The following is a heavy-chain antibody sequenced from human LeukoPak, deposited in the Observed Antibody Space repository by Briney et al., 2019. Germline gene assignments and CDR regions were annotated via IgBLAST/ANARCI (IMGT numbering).Heavy chain of an antibody. Sequence: GGSLRLSCAASGFTFSDYSMNWVCQAPGKGLEWISYIGIDSGNTNYADSVKGRFTISGDKAKTSVYLQMNSLRVEDTAVYYCARDYKYAFDHWGQGTLVTVSS. J-gene: IGHJ4*02. CDR2: IGIDSGNT. D-gene: IGHD5-24*01. V-gene: IGHV3-48*01. CDR3: ARDYKYAFDH. CDR1: GFTFSDYS.